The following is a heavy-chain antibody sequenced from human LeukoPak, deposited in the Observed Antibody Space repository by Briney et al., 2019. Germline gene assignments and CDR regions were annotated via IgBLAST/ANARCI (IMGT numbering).Heavy chain of an antibody. CDR3: ARGGIIVVVPAASRSFVDIWFDP. CDR1: GYTFTSYG. J-gene: IGHJ5*02. D-gene: IGHD2-2*01. Sequence: GASVKVSCKASGYTFTSYGISWVRQAPGQGLEWMGWISAYNGNTNYAQKLQGRVTMTTDTSTSTAYMELRSLRSDDTAVYYCARGGIIVVVPAASRSFVDIWFDPWGQGTLVTVSS. V-gene: IGHV1-18*01. CDR2: ISAYNGNT.